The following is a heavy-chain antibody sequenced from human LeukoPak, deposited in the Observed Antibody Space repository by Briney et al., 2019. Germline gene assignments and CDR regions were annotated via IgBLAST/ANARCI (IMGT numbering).Heavy chain of an antibody. Sequence: SETLSLTCTVFGDSVTGYYLNWVRQPPGKGLEWIGYIYYSGSTNYNPSLKSRVTISVDTSKNQFSLKLSSVTAADTAVYYCARLDYYDSSGNDAFDIWGQGTMVTVSS. V-gene: IGHV4-59*08. CDR2: IYYSGST. J-gene: IGHJ3*02. CDR1: GDSVTGYY. D-gene: IGHD3-22*01. CDR3: ARLDYYDSSGNDAFDI.